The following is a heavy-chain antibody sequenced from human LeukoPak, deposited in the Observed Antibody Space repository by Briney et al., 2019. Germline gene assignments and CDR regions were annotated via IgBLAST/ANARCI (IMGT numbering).Heavy chain of an antibody. CDR3: ARGLGILVRGGIYYFDY. D-gene: IGHD3-10*01. CDR2: IYHSGST. CDR1: GGSISSGGYS. V-gene: IGHV4-30-2*01. Sequence: SSETLSLTCAVSGGSISSGGYSWSWIRQPPGKGLEWIGYIYHSGSTYYNPSLKSRVTISVDRSKNQFSLKLSSVTAADTAVYYCARGLGILVRGGIYYFDYWGQGTLVTVSS. J-gene: IGHJ4*02.